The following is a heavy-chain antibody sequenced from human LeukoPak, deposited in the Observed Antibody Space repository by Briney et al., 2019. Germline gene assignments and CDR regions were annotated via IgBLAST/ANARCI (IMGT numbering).Heavy chain of an antibody. CDR2: IYYSGYT. J-gene: IGHJ4*02. Sequence: PSETLSLTCTVSGGSISSYYWSWIRQPPGKGLEWIGYIYYSGYTNYNPSLKSRVTISVDTSKNQFSLKLSSVTAADTAVYYCARDRGTWNDDGFDYWGQGTLVTVSS. D-gene: IGHD1-1*01. V-gene: IGHV4-59*12. CDR1: GGSISSYY. CDR3: ARDRGTWNDDGFDY.